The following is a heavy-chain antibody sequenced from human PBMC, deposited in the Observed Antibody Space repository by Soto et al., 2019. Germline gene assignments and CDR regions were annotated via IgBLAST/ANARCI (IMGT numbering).Heavy chain of an antibody. CDR1: GYTFTSYD. CDR3: ARSYSSSSNWFDP. V-gene: IGHV1-8*01. CDR2: MNPNSGNT. J-gene: IGHJ5*02. D-gene: IGHD6-6*01. Sequence: ASVKVSCKASGYTFTSYDINWVRQATGQGLEWMGWMNPNSGNTGYAQKFQGRVTMTRNTSISTAYMELSSLRSEDAAVYYCARSYSSSSNWFDPWGQGTLVTVSS.